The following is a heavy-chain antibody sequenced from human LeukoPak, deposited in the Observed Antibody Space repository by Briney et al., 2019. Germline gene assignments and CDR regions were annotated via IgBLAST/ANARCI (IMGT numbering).Heavy chain of an antibody. CDR3: ARGSMGGSGSYYKDHYYGMDV. D-gene: IGHD3-10*01. Sequence: SETLSLTCTVAGGSVSSYFWSWIRQPAGKGLEWIGRVHASGGISYNPSLRSRVTMSIDTSKNEFSLKLSSVIAADTAVYFCARGSMGGSGSYYKDHYYGMDVWGQGTTVTVSS. CDR1: GGSVSSYF. V-gene: IGHV4-4*07. CDR2: VHASGGI. J-gene: IGHJ6*02.